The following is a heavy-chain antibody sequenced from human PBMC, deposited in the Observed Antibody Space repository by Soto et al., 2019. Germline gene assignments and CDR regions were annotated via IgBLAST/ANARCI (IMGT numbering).Heavy chain of an antibody. CDR1: GGSIGSYF. V-gene: IGHV4-59*01. CDR3: ARGVNSIGAFDI. Sequence: SETLSLTCTVSGGSIGSYFWTWIRQPPGKRLEWIGYTYDSGSTVYNPSLKSRVTISLDTSKNQFSLKLSSVTAADSAVYYCARGVNSIGAFDIWGQGTMVTVSS. J-gene: IGHJ3*02. D-gene: IGHD1-1*01. CDR2: TYDSGST.